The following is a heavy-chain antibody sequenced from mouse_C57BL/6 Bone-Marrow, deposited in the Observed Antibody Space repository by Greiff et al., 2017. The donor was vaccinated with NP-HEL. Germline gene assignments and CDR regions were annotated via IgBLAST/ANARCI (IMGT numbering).Heavy chain of an antibody. J-gene: IGHJ1*03. CDR3: ARYYYGSRGWYFDV. CDR1: GYNFTSYW. Sequence: VQLQQSGADLVKPGASVKLSCKASGYNFTSYWMHWVKQRPGRGLEWIGRIDPNSGGTKFNEKFKTKATLTVDKPSSTAYMQLSSLTSEDSAVYYCARYYYGSRGWYFDVWGTGTTVTVSS. V-gene: IGHV1-72*01. CDR2: IDPNSGGT. D-gene: IGHD1-1*01.